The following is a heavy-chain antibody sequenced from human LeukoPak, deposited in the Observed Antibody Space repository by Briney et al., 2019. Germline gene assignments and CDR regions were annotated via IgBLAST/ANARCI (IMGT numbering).Heavy chain of an antibody. CDR1: GYTFTSHW. D-gene: IGHD6-13*01. V-gene: IGHV1-46*01. Sequence: AASVKVSCTASGYTFTSHWIQWVRQAPGQGLEWLGLINPSDGSIAYAHRFQGRATMTRDTSTSIVYMDLSSLRSEDTAVYYCAKAPRNSSTMLDYWGQGTLLTVSS. CDR2: INPSDGSI. J-gene: IGHJ4*02. CDR3: AKAPRNSSTMLDY.